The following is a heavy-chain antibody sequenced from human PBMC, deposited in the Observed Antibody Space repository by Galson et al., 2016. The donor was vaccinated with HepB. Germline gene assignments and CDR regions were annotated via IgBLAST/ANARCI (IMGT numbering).Heavy chain of an antibody. CDR2: VDNSGDGT. V-gene: IGHV3-23*01. Sequence: SLRLSCAASGFTFRNYGMTWVRQAPGKGLEWVSIVDNSGDGTYYADSVKGRFTISRDNSKNTLYLQMNSLRAEDTAVYYCVKDGPANGWSDFEYWGQGSLFTVSS. J-gene: IGHJ4*02. CDR1: GFTFRNYG. D-gene: IGHD6-19*01. CDR3: VKDGPANGWSDFEY.